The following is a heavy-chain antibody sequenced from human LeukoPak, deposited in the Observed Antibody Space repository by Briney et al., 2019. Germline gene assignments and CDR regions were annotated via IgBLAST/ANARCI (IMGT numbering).Heavy chain of an antibody. Sequence: GASVKVSCKASGYTFTSYGISWVRQAPGQGLEWMGWISAYNGNTNYAQKLQGRVTMTTDTSTSTAYMELRSLRSDDTAVYYCARGDYYYGSGSYYDIDYWGQGTLVTVSS. V-gene: IGHV1-18*01. CDR1: GYTFTSYG. CDR2: ISAYNGNT. CDR3: ARGDYYYGSGSYYDIDY. J-gene: IGHJ4*02. D-gene: IGHD3-10*01.